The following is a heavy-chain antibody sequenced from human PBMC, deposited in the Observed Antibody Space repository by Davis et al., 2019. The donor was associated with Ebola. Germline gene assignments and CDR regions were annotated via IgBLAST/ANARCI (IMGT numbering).Heavy chain of an antibody. CDR1: GFTFSSYG. J-gene: IGHJ6*04. Sequence: GESLKISCAASGFTFSSYGMHWVRQAPGKGLEWVAVISYDGSNKYYADSVKGRFTISRDNSKNTLYPQMNGLRAEDTAVYYCAKDFSLVTIHYGMDVWGKGTTVTVSS. CDR3: AKDFSLVTIHYGMDV. CDR2: ISYDGSNK. D-gene: IGHD3-3*01. V-gene: IGHV3-30*18.